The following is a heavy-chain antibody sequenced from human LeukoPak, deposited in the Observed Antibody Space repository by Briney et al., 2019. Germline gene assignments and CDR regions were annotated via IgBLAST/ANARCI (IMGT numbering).Heavy chain of an antibody. V-gene: IGHV4-30-4*01. D-gene: IGHD3-3*01. J-gene: IGHJ6*02. Sequence: SQTLSLTCTVSGGSISSGDYYWSWIRQPPGKGLEWIGYIYYSGSTYYNPSLKSRVTISVDTSKNQFSLKLSSVTAADTAVYYCARRSGLLVTILGVVLPPANYYYGMDVWGQGTTVTVSS. CDR3: ARRSGLLVTILGVVLPPANYYYGMDV. CDR2: IYYSGST. CDR1: GGSISSGDYY.